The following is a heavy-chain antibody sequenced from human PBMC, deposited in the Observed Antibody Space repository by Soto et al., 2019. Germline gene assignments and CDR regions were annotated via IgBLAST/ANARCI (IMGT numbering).Heavy chain of an antibody. CDR3: ASPLWRDDYNWGYFDL. CDR1: GFTFSSYA. J-gene: IGHJ2*01. V-gene: IGHV3-30-3*01. CDR2: ISYDGSNK. D-gene: IGHD4-4*01. Sequence: QVQLVESGGGVVQPGRTLRLSCAASGFTFSSYAMHWVRQAPGKGLEWVAVISYDGSNKYYADSVKGRFTISRDNSKNXLYLQMSSLRAEETAVYYCASPLWRDDYNWGYFDLWGRGTLVTVSS.